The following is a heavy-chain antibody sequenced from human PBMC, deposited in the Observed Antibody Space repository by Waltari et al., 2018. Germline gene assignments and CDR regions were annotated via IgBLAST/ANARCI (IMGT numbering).Heavy chain of an antibody. D-gene: IGHD3-16*02. J-gene: IGHJ4*02. CDR3: ARGARHYDYVWGSYRYSFDY. Sequence: QVQLQQWGAGLLKPSETLSLTCAVYGGSFSGYYWSWIRQPPGKGMEWIGEINHSGSTNSNPSLSSRVTISVDTSKNQFSLKLSSVTAADTAVYYCARGARHYDYVWGSYRYSFDYWGQGTLVTVSS. V-gene: IGHV4-34*01. CDR2: INHSGST. CDR1: GGSFSGYY.